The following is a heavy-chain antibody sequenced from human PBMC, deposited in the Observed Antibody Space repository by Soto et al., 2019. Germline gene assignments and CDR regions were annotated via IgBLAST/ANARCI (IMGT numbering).Heavy chain of an antibody. CDR2: ISGSGGNT. CDR1: GFTFNNYA. J-gene: IGHJ4*02. D-gene: IGHD3-10*01. V-gene: IGHV3-23*01. CDR3: AKSVYGSGTPVDY. Sequence: PGGSLRLSCAASGFTFNNYAMSWIRQAPGKGLEWVSAISGSGGNTYYADSVKGRFTISRDNSKNTLYLQMNSLRAEDTAVYYCAKSVYGSGTPVDYWGQGTLVTVSS.